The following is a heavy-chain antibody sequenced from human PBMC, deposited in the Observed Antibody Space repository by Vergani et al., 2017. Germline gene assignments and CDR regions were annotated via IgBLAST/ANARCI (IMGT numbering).Heavy chain of an antibody. D-gene: IGHD1-26*01. CDR3: AKDRGRGYDYYGRALDL. CDR2: ISWNSGSI. CDR1: GFTFDDYA. Sequence: EVQLVESGGGLVQPGRSLRLFCAASGFTFDDYAMHWVRQAPGKGLEWVSGISWNSGSIGYADSVKGRFTISRDNAKNSLYLQMNSLRAEDTALYYCAKDRGRGYDYYGRALDLWGRGTLVTVSS. V-gene: IGHV3-9*01. J-gene: IGHJ2*01.